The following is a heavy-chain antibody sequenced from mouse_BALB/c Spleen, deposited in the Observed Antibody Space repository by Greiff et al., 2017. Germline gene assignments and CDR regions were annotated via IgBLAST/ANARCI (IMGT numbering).Heavy chain of an antibody. J-gene: IGHJ2*01. CDR1: GFTFSSYG. D-gene: IGHD1-1*01. V-gene: IGHV5-6*01. CDR2: ISSGGSYT. CDR3: ARRYYGSSYPNYFDY. Sequence: EVQRVESGGDLVKPGGSLKLSCAASGFTFSSYGMSWVRQTPDKRLEWVATISSGGSYTYYPDSVKGRFTISRDNAKNTLYLQMSSLKSEDTAMYYCARRYYGSSYPNYFDYWGQGTTLTVSS.